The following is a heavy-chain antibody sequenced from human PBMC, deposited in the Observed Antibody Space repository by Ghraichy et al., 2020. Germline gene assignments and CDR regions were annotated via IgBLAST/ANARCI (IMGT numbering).Heavy chain of an antibody. CDR3: ARCPVRGGPGVYFYYGLDV. D-gene: IGHD3-10*01. CDR1: RSSISSTNYQ. Sequence: SETLSLTCTVSRSSISSTNYQWGWIRQPPGKGLEWIGSIYYTGSTSYNPSLKSRVTMSVDTSRNRFSLKLSSVTAADTAVYYCARCPVRGGPGVYFYYGLDVWGQGTTVTVSS. V-gene: IGHV4-39*02. CDR2: IYYTGST. J-gene: IGHJ6*02.